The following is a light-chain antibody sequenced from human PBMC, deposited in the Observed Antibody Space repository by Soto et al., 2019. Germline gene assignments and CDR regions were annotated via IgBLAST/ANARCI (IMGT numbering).Light chain of an antibody. V-gene: IGLV2-14*01. CDR2: DVN. CDR1: SSDVGGYDY. J-gene: IGLJ1*01. Sequence: QSVLTQPASVSGSPGQSITISCTGTSSDVGGYDYVSWYQQHPGKAPQLMIYDVNNRPSGVSNRFSGSKSGNTASLTISGLQAEDEADYYCSSYKSRSTRPFGTGTX. CDR3: SSYKSRSTRP.